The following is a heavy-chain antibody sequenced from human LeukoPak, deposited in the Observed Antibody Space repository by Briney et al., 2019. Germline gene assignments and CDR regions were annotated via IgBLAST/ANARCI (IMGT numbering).Heavy chain of an antibody. CDR2: INPNSGDT. CDR3: ARDRYGDGFAHFDY. D-gene: IGHD5-24*01. J-gene: IGHJ4*02. Sequence: ASVKVSCKASGYTFTVYYMHWVRQAPGQGLEWMGWINPNSGDTNYAQKFQDRVTMTGDTSVSTAYMELSSLGSDDTAVYYCARDRYGDGFAHFDYWGQGALVTVSS. V-gene: IGHV1-2*02. CDR1: GYTFTVYY.